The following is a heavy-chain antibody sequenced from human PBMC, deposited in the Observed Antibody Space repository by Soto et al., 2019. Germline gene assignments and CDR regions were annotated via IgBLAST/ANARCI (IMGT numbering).Heavy chain of an antibody. CDR2: IIPIFGTA. D-gene: IGHD3-3*01. CDR1: GGTFSSYA. CDR3: ASSYDFWSGYNWFDP. J-gene: IGHJ5*02. Sequence: QVQLVQSGADVKKPGSSVKVSCKASGGTFSSYAISWVRQAPGQGLGWMGGIIPIFGTANYAQKFQGRVTITADESTSTAYMELSSLRSEDTAVYYCASSYDFWSGYNWFDPWGQGTLVTVSS. V-gene: IGHV1-69*01.